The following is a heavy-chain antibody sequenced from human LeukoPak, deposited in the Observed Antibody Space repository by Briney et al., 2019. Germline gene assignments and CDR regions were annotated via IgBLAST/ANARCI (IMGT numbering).Heavy chain of an antibody. Sequence: GGSLRLSCAASGFTFSSYAMHWVRQAPGKGLEWVAVIFSDEKTAIYADSVKGRFTISRDNSKNRLFLQMDSLRPDDTATYYCASPYSGVDGVSMDYYWGQGTMVTVSP. V-gene: IGHV3-30*04. J-gene: IGHJ4*02. CDR3: ASPYSGVDGVSMDYY. CDR2: IFSDEKTA. D-gene: IGHD5-12*01. CDR1: GFTFSSYA.